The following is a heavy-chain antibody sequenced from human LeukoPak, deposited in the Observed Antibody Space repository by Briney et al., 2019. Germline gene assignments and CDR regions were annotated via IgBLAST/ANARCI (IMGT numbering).Heavy chain of an antibody. J-gene: IGHJ4*02. CDR2: IYHSGST. Sequence: SETLSLTCTVSGYSISSGYYWGWIRQPPGKGLEWIGSIYHSGSTYYNPSLKSRVTISVDTSKNQFSLKLSSVTAADTAVYYCARSPIRRITMVRGVMYSYYFDYWGQGTLVTVSS. CDR1: GYSISSGYY. CDR3: ARSPIRRITMVRGVMYSYYFDY. D-gene: IGHD3-10*01. V-gene: IGHV4-38-2*02.